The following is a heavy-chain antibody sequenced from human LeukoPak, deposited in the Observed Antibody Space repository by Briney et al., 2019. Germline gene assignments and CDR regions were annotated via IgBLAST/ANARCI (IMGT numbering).Heavy chain of an antibody. V-gene: IGHV3-11*01. CDR2: ISGSGGTI. J-gene: IGHJ4*02. Sequence: GGSLRLSCAASGFTFSDYFMSWIRQAPGKGLEWVSYISGSGGTINCADSVTGRFTISRDNAENSLYLQMNSLRAEDTAVYYCARVGRGYSIDYWGQGTQVTVSS. CDR3: ARVGRGYSIDY. CDR1: GFTFSDYF. D-gene: IGHD3-22*01.